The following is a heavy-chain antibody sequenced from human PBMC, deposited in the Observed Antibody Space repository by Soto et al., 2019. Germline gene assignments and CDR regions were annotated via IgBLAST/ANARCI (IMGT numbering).Heavy chain of an antibody. CDR2: ISSSSRHI. D-gene: IGHD1-26*01. J-gene: IGHJ1*01. V-gene: IGHV3-21*01. Sequence: EVQLVESGGGLVKPGGSLTLSCAASGFTFSSYSMNWVRQAPGKGLEWVSSISSSSRHIYYADSVKGRFTISRDNAKTSLYLQMNSLRAEDTAMYFCARDPSDLWEPDQYVPHWGQGTLVAVSS. CDR1: GFTFSSYS. CDR3: ARDPSDLWEPDQYVPH.